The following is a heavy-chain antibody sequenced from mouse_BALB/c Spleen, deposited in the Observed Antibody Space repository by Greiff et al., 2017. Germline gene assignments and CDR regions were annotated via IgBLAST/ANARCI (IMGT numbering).Heavy chain of an antibody. D-gene: IGHD2-2*01. CDR2: ISSGSSTI. V-gene: IGHV5-17*02. J-gene: IGHJ4*01. CDR3: ARNGYDFYYAMDY. CDR1: GFTFSSFG. Sequence: EVQVVESGGGLVQPGGSRKLSCAASGFTFSSFGMHWVRQAPEKGLEWVAYISSGSSTIYYADTVKGRFTISRDNPKNTLFLQMTSLRSEDTAMYYCARNGYDFYYAMDYWGQGTSVTVSS.